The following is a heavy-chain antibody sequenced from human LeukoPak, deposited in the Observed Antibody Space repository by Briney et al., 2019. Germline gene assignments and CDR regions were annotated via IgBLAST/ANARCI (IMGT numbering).Heavy chain of an antibody. CDR1: GGSFSGYY. CDR3: ARSHPHHVNNYDSSCYPRFVY. V-gene: IGHV4-34*01. J-gene: IGHJ4*02. Sequence: SETLSLTCAVYGGSFSGYYWSWIRQPPGKGLEWIGEVNHSGSTNYNPSLKSRVTISVDTSKNQFSLKLSSVTAADTAVYYCARSHPHHVNNYDSSCYPRFVYWGQGTLVTVSS. CDR2: VNHSGST. D-gene: IGHD3-22*01.